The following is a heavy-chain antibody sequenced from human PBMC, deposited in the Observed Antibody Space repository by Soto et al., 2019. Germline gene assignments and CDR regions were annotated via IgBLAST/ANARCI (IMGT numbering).Heavy chain of an antibody. CDR3: AKDGRPWDSGYDFWGNDAFDI. D-gene: IGHD5-12*01. CDR2: ISGSGGST. CDR1: GFTFSSYA. J-gene: IGHJ3*02. Sequence: GGSLRLSCAASGFTFSSYAMSWVRQAPGKGLEWVSAISGSGGSTYYADSVKGRFTISRDNSKNTLYLQMNSLRAEDTAVYYCAKDGRPWDSGYDFWGNDAFDIWGQGTMVTVSS. V-gene: IGHV3-23*01.